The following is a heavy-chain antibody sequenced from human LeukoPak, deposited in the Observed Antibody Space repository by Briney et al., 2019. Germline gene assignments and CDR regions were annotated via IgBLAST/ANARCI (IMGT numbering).Heavy chain of an antibody. J-gene: IGHJ4*02. CDR2: ISGIGGST. V-gene: IGHV3-23*01. CDR1: GFTFSSYA. CDR3: AKDQLSVEMATIPDY. D-gene: IGHD5-24*01. Sequence: GSLRLSCAASGFTFSSYAMSWVRQAPGKGLEWVSAISGIGGSTYYAYSVKGRFTISRDNSKTTLYLQMNSLRAEDTAVYYCAKDQLSVEMATIPDYWGQGTLVTVSS.